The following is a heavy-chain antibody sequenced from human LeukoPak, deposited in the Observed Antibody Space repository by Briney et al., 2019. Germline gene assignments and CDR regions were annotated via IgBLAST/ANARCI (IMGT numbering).Heavy chain of an antibody. CDR3: ARDGRRYSSSWPWYFDL. V-gene: IGHV1-18*01. D-gene: IGHD6-13*01. CDR2: ISAYNGNT. J-gene: IGHJ2*01. CDR1: GGTFSSYG. Sequence: GSSVKVSCKASGGTFSSYGISWVRQAPGQRLEWMGWISAYNGNTNYAQKLQGRVTMTTDTSTSTAYMELRSLRSDDTAVYYCARDGRRYSSSWPWYFDLWGRGTLVTVSS.